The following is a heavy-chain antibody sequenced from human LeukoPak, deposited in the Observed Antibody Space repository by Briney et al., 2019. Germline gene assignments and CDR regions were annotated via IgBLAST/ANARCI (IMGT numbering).Heavy chain of an antibody. J-gene: IGHJ4*02. CDR2: INPNSGGT. D-gene: IGHD6-13*01. Sequence: ASVTVSCTASGYTFTGYYMHWVRQAPGQGLEWMGWINPNSGGTNYAQKFQGRVTMTRDTSISTAYMELSRLRSDDTAVYYCARGPPLRIAAATPFDYWGQGTLVTVSS. CDR3: ARGPPLRIAAATPFDY. CDR1: GYTFTGYY. V-gene: IGHV1-2*02.